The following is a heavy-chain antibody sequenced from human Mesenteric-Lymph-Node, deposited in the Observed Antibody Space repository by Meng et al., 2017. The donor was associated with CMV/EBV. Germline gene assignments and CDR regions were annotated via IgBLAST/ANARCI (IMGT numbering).Heavy chain of an antibody. CDR1: GGYFSGNY. D-gene: IGHD6-13*01. Sequence: GGYFSGNYWSWILQHQGKGRVGIGEINHSGSTNYNPSLKSRVTISVDTSKNQFSLKLSSVTAADTAVYYCARLGRSWYPHWYFDLWGRGTLVTVSS. CDR3: ARLGRSWYPHWYFDL. CDR2: INHSGST. J-gene: IGHJ2*01. V-gene: IGHV4-34*01.